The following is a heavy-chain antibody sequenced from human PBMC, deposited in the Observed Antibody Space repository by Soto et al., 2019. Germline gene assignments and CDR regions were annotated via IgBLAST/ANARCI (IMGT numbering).Heavy chain of an antibody. Sequence: GSLRRSCEACGFNFSTFEIHWVHQNQGKGLEWVAVISYDGINKYYSDSVKGRFTISRDNSKNTLYLQMNSLRAEDTAVYYCAKSVYNWNDGFFDYWGQGTPVTVSS. CDR1: GFNFSTFE. V-gene: IGHV3-30*18. D-gene: IGHD1-1*01. J-gene: IGHJ4*02. CDR2: ISYDGINK. CDR3: AKSVYNWNDGFFDY.